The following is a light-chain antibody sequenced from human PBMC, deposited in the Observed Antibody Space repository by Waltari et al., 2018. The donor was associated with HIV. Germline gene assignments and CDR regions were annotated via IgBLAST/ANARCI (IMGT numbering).Light chain of an antibody. CDR3: ATRDGSLGAFFV. J-gene: IGLJ1*01. CDR2: RDH. CDR1: PSNVGTNF. Sequence: QSVLTQPTSASGTPGQRLTLSGSGPPSNVGTNFTSWYPHHPGPAPKLLRYRDHRRPSGVPDRFSCSKSGGSASLAISGLRSEDGGDYYCATRDGSLGAFFVFGVGTKVTVL. V-gene: IGLV1-47*01.